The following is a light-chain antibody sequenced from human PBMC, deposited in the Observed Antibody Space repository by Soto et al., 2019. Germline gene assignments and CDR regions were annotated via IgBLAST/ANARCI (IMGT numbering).Light chain of an antibody. V-gene: IGLV2-8*01. Sequence: QPVLTQPPSASGSPGQSVAISCTGTASDIGGHTFVSWYQQHPGKAPKLLIYDVNKRPSGVPDRFSGSKSGNTASLTVSGLQAEDEADYYCSAHGGTNPYVFGTGTKVTVL. CDR1: ASDIGGHTF. CDR2: DVN. CDR3: SAHGGTNPYV. J-gene: IGLJ1*01.